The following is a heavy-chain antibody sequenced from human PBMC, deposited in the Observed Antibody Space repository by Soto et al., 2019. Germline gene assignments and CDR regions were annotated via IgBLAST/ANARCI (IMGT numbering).Heavy chain of an antibody. Sequence: PRWSLRLSCAASVFTFSRYRMNWFRQARLNVLEWVSSISSSSSYIYYADSVKGRFTTSRDNAKNSLYLQMNSLRAEDTAVYYCARDGVRIAAAGNWFDPWGQATLVTVSS. CDR3: ARDGVRIAAAGNWFDP. J-gene: IGHJ5*02. D-gene: IGHD6-13*01. CDR2: ISSSSSYI. CDR1: VFTFSRYR. V-gene: IGHV3-21*01.